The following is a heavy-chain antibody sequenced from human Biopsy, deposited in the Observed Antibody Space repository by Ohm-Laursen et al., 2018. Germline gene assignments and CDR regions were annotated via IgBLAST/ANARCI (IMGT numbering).Heavy chain of an antibody. Sequence: SLRLSCAASGFTFTSYGMHWVRQAPGKGLEWVAVISYDGSGEYYADSLQGRFTISRDNPKNTVDLQMNSLRAEDTAVYFCARDEKRWDYNNYFSWHFDLWGRGTLVTVSS. D-gene: IGHD4-11*01. V-gene: IGHV3-30*03. J-gene: IGHJ2*01. CDR3: ARDEKRWDYNNYFSWHFDL. CDR1: GFTFTSYG. CDR2: ISYDGSGE.